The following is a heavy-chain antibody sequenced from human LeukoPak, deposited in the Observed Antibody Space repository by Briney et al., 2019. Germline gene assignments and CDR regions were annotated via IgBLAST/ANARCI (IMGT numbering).Heavy chain of an antibody. CDR3: ARISNDSSGYFY. CDR1: GGTFSRYA. Sequence: ASVKVSCKASGGTFSRYAISWVRQAPGQGLEWMGGIIPIFGTANYAQKFQGRVTITTDESTSTAYMELSSLRSEDTAVYYCARISNDSSGYFYWGQGTLVTVSS. V-gene: IGHV1-69*05. D-gene: IGHD3-22*01. J-gene: IGHJ4*02. CDR2: IIPIFGTA.